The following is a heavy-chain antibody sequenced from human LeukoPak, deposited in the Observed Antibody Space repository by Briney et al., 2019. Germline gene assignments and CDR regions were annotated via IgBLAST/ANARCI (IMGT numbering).Heavy chain of an antibody. V-gene: IGHV4-59*01. Sequence: PSETLSLTCTVSGGSISSYYWSWIWQPPGKRLEWIGYIYYSGSTNYNPSLKSRVTISVDTSKNQFSLKLSPVTAADTAVYYCASKKRDGYDPMPYDYWGQGTLVTVSS. CDR1: GGSISSYY. CDR2: IYYSGST. D-gene: IGHD5-24*01. CDR3: ASKKRDGYDPMPYDY. J-gene: IGHJ4*02.